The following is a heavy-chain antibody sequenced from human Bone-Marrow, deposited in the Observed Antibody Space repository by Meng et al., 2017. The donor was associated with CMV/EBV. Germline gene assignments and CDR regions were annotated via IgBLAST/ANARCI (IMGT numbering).Heavy chain of an antibody. J-gene: IGHJ3*02. CDR1: GYTFTSYG. CDR2: ISAYNGNT. CDR3: ARSSSGYYFGAFDI. Sequence: ASVKVSCKASGYTFTSYGISWVRQAPGQGLEWMGLISAYNGNTNYAQKLQGRVTMTTDTSTSTAYMELRSLRSDDTAVYYCARSSSGYYFGAFDIWGQGTMVTVSS. V-gene: IGHV1-18*01. D-gene: IGHD3-22*01.